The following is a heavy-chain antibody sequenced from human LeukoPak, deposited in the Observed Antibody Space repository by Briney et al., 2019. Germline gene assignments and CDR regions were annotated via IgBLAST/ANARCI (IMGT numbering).Heavy chain of an antibody. CDR2: SNHSGST. Sequence: YPSETLSLTCTVSGGSISTYYWTWIRQPPGKGLEWIGESNHSGSTNYNPSFKSRVTISVDTSKNQFSLKLSSVTAADTAVYYCARGTLYVGPWGQETLVTVSS. J-gene: IGHJ4*02. V-gene: IGHV4-34*01. CDR1: GGSISTYY. D-gene: IGHD1-26*01. CDR3: ARGTLYVGP.